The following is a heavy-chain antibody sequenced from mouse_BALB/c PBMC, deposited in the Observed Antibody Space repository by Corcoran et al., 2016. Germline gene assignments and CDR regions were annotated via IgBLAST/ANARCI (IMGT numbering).Heavy chain of an antibody. CDR1: GYTFTSYV. Sequence: EVQLQQSGPELVKPGASVKMSCKASGYTFTSYVMHWVKQKPGQGLEWIGYINPYNDGTKYNEKFKGKATLTSDKSSSTAYMELSSLTSEDSAVYYCARGDYRYDGEARRAMDYWGQGTSVTVSS. D-gene: IGHD2-14*01. CDR2: INPYNDGT. CDR3: ARGDYRYDGEARRAMDY. V-gene: IGHV1S136*01. J-gene: IGHJ4*01.